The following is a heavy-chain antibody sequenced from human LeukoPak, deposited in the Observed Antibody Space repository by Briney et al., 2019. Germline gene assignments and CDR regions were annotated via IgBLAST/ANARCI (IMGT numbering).Heavy chain of an antibody. J-gene: IGHJ5*02. D-gene: IGHD5-12*01. CDR1: GGSIRSSSYY. Sequence: SETLSLTCSASGGSIRSSSYYWAWIRQPPGKGLEWIATGHYSGSTFYNPSLKSRLTLSIDTSKNLFSLQVTSVTAADTAMYYCVRGQGAFGGYEWANWFDPWGQGTLVTVSS. V-gene: IGHV4-39*02. CDR2: GHYSGST. CDR3: VRGQGAFGGYEWANWFDP.